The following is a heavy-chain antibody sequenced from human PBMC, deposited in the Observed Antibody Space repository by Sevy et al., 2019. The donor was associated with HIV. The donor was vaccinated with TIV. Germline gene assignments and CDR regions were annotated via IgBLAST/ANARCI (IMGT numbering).Heavy chain of an antibody. CDR2: ISWNSGSI. V-gene: IGHV3-9*01. CDR3: AKATYYYDSSCYYQFDY. Sequence: GGSLRLSCAASGFTFDDYAMHWVRQAPGKGLEWVSGISWNSGSIGYADSVKGRFTISRDNAKNSLYLQMNSLRAEDTALYYCAKATYYYDSSCYYQFDYWGQGTLVTVSS. CDR1: GFTFDDYA. D-gene: IGHD3-22*01. J-gene: IGHJ4*02.